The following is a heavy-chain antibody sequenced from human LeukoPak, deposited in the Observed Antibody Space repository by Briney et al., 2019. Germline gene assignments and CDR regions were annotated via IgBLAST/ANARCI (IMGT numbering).Heavy chain of an antibody. CDR1: GFTFSSYG. V-gene: IGHV3-30*02. CDR2: IRYDGSNK. CDR3: AKEEFCGGGSCYPDY. J-gene: IGHJ4*02. D-gene: IGHD2-15*01. Sequence: GSLRLSCAASGFTFSSYGMHWVRQAPGKGLEWVAFIRYDGSNKYYADSMKGRFTISRDNSKNTLYLQMNSLRAEDTAVYYCAKEEFCGGGSCYPDYWGQGTLVTVSS.